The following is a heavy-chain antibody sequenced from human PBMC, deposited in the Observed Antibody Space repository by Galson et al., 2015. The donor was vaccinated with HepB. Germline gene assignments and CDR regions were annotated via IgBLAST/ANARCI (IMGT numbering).Heavy chain of an antibody. CDR1: GYSFTSYW. CDR3: ARLKNYYDSSGYIPNGMDV. D-gene: IGHD3-22*01. Sequence: QSGAEVKKPGESLKISCKGSGYSFTSYWIGWVRQMPGKGLEWMGIIYPGDSDTRYSPSFQGQVTISADKSISTAYLQWSSLKASDTAMYYCARLKNYYDSSGYIPNGMDVWGQGTTVTVSS. V-gene: IGHV5-51*01. CDR2: IYPGDSDT. J-gene: IGHJ6*02.